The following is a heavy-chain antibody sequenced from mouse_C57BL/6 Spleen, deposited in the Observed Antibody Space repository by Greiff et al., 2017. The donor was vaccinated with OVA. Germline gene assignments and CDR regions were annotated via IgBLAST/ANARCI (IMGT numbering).Heavy chain of an antibody. J-gene: IGHJ1*03. CDR3: ARRGEDGSYWYFDV. V-gene: IGHV1-18*01. D-gene: IGHD1-1*02. CDR1: GYTFTDYN. Sequence: EVQLQESGPELVKPGASVKIPCKASGYTFTDYNMDWVKQSHGKSLEWIGDINPNHGGTIYNQKFKGKATLTVDKSSSTAYMELRSLTSEDTAVYYGARRGEDGSYWYFDVWGTGTTVTVSS. CDR2: INPNHGGT.